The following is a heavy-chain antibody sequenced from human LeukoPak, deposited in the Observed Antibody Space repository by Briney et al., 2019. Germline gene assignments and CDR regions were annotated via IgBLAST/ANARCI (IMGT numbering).Heavy chain of an antibody. CDR1: GYTFTSYY. Sequence: ASVKVSCKASGYTFTSYYMHWVRQAPGQGLEWMGIINPSGGSTSYAQKFQGRVTMTRDTSTSPVYMELSSLRSEDTAVYYCARLFYYGSGSYAPGSWFDPWGQGTLVTVSS. D-gene: IGHD3-10*01. CDR3: ARLFYYGSGSYAPGSWFDP. CDR2: INPSGGST. J-gene: IGHJ5*02. V-gene: IGHV1-46*01.